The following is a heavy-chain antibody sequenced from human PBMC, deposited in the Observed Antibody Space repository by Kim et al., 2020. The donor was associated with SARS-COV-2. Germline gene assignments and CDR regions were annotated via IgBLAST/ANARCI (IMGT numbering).Heavy chain of an antibody. CDR2: ITVYNGNT. J-gene: IGHJ6*02. Sequence: ASVKVSCKASGYDFATYGLSWVRQAPGQGLEWMGRITVYNGNTDYGQNFQGRVTITADTSKTTAFLELTSLRSDDTAVYYCARDEQFYHTMDVWGQGTT. CDR1: GYDFATYG. CDR3: ARDEQFYHTMDV. V-gene: IGHV1-18*01.